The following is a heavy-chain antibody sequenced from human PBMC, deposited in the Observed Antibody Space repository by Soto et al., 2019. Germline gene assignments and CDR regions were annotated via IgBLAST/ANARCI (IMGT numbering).Heavy chain of an antibody. V-gene: IGHV1-69*13. CDR3: ARDAHYYDSSGSPSPLDY. CDR2: IIPIFGTA. CDR1: GGTFSSYA. J-gene: IGHJ4*02. D-gene: IGHD3-22*01. Sequence: SVKVSCKASGGTFSSYAISWVRQAPGQGLEWMGGIIPIFGTANYAQRFQGRVTITADESTSTAYMELSSLRSEDTAVYYCARDAHYYDSSGSPSPLDYWGQGTLVTVSS.